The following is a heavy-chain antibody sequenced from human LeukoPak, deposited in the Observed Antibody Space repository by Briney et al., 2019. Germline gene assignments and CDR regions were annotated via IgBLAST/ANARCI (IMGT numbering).Heavy chain of an antibody. J-gene: IGHJ4*02. D-gene: IGHD2-2*01. CDR2: FDPEDGET. CDR3: ATISFVVVPAAHNY. CDR1: GYTLTELS. V-gene: IGHV1-24*01. Sequence: ASVKVSCKVSGYTLTELSMHWVRQAPGKGLEWMGGFDPEDGETIYAQKFQGRVTMTEDTSTDTAYMELSSLRSEDTAVYYCATISFVVVPAAHNYWGQGTLVTGSS.